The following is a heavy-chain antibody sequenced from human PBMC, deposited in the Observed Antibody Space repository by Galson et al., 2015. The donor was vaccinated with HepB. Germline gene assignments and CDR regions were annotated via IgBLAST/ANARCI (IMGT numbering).Heavy chain of an antibody. D-gene: IGHD2-2*01. V-gene: IGHV1-18*01. CDR2: ISAYNGNT. CDR3: ARDQPLYCSSTSCSPWDAFDI. CDR1: GYTFTSYG. Sequence: SVKVSCKASGYTFTSYGISWVRQAPGQGLEWMGWISAYNGNTNYAQKLQGRVTMTTDTSTSTAYMELRSLRSDDTAVYYCARDQPLYCSSTSCSPWDAFDIWGQGTMVTVSS. J-gene: IGHJ3*02.